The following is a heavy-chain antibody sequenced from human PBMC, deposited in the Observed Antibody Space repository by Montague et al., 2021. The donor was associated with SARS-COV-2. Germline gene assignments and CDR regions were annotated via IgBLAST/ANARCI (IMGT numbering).Heavy chain of an antibody. V-gene: IGHV4-59*08. J-gene: IGHJ4*02. CDR3: VRGRSGYFNPLDY. CDR2: FYSGNT. Sequence: SETLSLTCTVSGGSISNHYWSWIRQPPGKGLEWIAFYSGNTNYNPSLKSRVTISVDTSKKQFSLNLSSVTAADTAVFYCVRGRSGYFNPLDYWGQGTLVTVSS. D-gene: IGHD3-3*01. CDR1: GGSISNHY.